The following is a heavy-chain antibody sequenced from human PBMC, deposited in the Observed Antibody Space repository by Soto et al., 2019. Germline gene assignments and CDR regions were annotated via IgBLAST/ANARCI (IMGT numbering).Heavy chain of an antibody. D-gene: IGHD5-12*01. CDR3: ARDLPLDGYSGYDSGNYSDY. CDR1: GGTFSSYA. V-gene: IGHV1-69*13. Sequence: ASVKVSCKACGGTFSSYAISWVRQAPGQGLEWMGGIIPIFGTANYAQKFQGRVTITADESTSTAYMELSSLRSEDTAVYYCARDLPLDGYSGYDSGNYSDYWGQGTLVTVSS. CDR2: IIPIFGTA. J-gene: IGHJ4*02.